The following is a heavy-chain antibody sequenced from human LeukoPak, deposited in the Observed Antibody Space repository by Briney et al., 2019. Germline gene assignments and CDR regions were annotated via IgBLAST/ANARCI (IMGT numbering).Heavy chain of an antibody. CDR2: INHSGST. CDR3: ARGVRIAVADPHLDY. J-gene: IGHJ4*02. CDR1: GGSFSGYH. V-gene: IGHV4-34*01. Sequence: PSEPLSLTCGVYGGSFSGYHWNWIRQPPGEGLEWIGEINHSGSTNYNPSLKSRVTISVDTSKKQFSLRLSSVTAADTAVYFCARGVRIAVADPHLDYWGQGTLVTVSS. D-gene: IGHD6-19*01.